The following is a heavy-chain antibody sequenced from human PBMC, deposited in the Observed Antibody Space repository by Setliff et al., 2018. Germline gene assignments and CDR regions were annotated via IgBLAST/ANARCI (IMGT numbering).Heavy chain of an antibody. D-gene: IGHD3-10*01. V-gene: IGHV4-39*07. CDR1: GGSVSSTSHY. CDR3: ARVDFTMIQGVLGL. CDR2: VYYSGYT. J-gene: IGHJ1*01. Sequence: SETLFLTCNVSGGSVSSTSHYWGWIRQPPGKGMEWIGSVYYSGYTYYNPSLQSRVTISVDMSKNQFSMKLTSVTAADTAVYYCARVDFTMIQGVLGLWGQGTLVTVSS.